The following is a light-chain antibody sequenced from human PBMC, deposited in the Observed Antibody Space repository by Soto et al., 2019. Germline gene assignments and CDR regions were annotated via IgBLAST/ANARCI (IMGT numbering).Light chain of an antibody. J-gene: IGKJ5*01. Sequence: IVITHSPSTLSVSQLHRATLSCRASQSVSSNLAWYQQKPGQAPRLLIYGASSRATGIPARFSGSGSGTEFTLIISSLQSEDSAVYYCQQYDNWPITFGQGTRLEIK. V-gene: IGKV3D-15*01. CDR2: GAS. CDR1: QSVSSN. CDR3: QQYDNWPIT.